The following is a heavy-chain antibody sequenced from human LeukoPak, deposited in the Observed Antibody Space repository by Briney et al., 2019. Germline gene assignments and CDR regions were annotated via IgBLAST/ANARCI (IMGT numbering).Heavy chain of an antibody. D-gene: IGHD4-23*01. Sequence: SETLSLTCTVSGGSISSGGYYWSWIRQHPGKGLEWIGYIYYSGSTYYNPSLKSRVTISVDTSKNQFSLKLSSVTAADTAVYYCARSLTTVVTAWGRGTLVTVSS. J-gene: IGHJ5*02. CDR1: GGSISSGGYY. CDR3: ARSLTTVVTA. CDR2: IYYSGST. V-gene: IGHV4-31*03.